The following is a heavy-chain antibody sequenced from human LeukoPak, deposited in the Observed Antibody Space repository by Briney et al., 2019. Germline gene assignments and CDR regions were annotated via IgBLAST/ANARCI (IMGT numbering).Heavy chain of an antibody. Sequence: ASMTVSCKSSGFTFTDHYIHWVRPGPGQGLEWMGYLRPHSTFTSSPQELQGRVSMTRDASMSSAYMELTRLTSDETAVYYWVREGEGPLSKDFDYWGQGTLVTVSS. V-gene: IGHV1-2*02. CDR3: VREGEGPLSKDFDY. J-gene: IGHJ4*02. CDR2: LRPHSTFT. CDR1: GFTFTDHY. D-gene: IGHD2-21*01.